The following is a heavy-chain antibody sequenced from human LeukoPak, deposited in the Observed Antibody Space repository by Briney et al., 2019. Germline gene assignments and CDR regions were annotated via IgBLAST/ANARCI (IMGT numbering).Heavy chain of an antibody. CDR2: ISYDGSNK. CDR1: GFTFSSYG. V-gene: IGHV3-30*18. Sequence: GRSLRLSCAASGFTFSSYGMHWVRQAPGKGLEWVADISYDGSNKYYADSVKGRFTISRDNSKNTLYLQMNSLRAEDTAVYYCAKDLYSSSWYAYYYYYYYMDVWGKGTTVTVSS. CDR3: AKDLYSSSWYAYYYYYYYMDV. J-gene: IGHJ6*03. D-gene: IGHD6-13*01.